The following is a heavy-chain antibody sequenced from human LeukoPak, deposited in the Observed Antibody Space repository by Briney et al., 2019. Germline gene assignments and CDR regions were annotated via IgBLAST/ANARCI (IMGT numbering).Heavy chain of an antibody. V-gene: IGHV4/OR15-8*01. CDR2: ISLTGEP. D-gene: IGHD1-26*01. Sequence: PSETLSLTCGFSCGSISSTNWWSGVPQPPGQALAWLGEISLTGEPNYNPSVNGRVTMSLDKSRSQLSLSLTSVTGADTAIYYCSRESGAFGSFGYWGQGTLVIVPP. CDR3: SRESGAFGSFGY. J-gene: IGHJ4*02. CDR1: CGSISSTNW.